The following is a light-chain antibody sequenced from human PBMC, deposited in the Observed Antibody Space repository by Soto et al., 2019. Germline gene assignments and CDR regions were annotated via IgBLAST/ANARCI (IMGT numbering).Light chain of an antibody. Sequence: DIQMTQSPSTLSASVGDRVTITCRASQCISNWLAWYQQKPGKAPKLLIYGASSLESGVPSRFSGSGSGTEFTLTISSLQPDDFATYYCQQYNSYSLFFGQGTKLEIK. V-gene: IGKV1-5*01. CDR2: GAS. J-gene: IGKJ2*01. CDR1: QCISNW. CDR3: QQYNSYSLF.